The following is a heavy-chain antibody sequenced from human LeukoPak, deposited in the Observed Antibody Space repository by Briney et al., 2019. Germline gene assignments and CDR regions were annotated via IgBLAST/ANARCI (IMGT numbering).Heavy chain of an antibody. J-gene: IGHJ6*03. Sequence: PGGSLRLSWAGSGFTFGSYAMSWVRQAPGKGLEWVSAISGSGDDTYYADPVKGRFTISSDNSKNTLFLQMNSLRAEDTAVYYCAKMRSYYYYMDVWGKGTTVAVSS. CDR1: GFTFGSYA. V-gene: IGHV3-23*01. CDR3: AKMRSYYYYMDV. CDR2: ISGSGDDT.